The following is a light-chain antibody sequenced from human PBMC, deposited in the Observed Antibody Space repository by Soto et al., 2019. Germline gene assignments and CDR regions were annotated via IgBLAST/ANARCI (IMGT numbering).Light chain of an antibody. Sequence: EIVLTQSPGTLSLSPGERATLSCRASQSISSSYLAWYQQKPGQAPRLLIYGASTRATDMPGRFSGSGSGTEFTLTISSLQPDDFATYYCQQYNSYSWTFGQGTKVDIK. V-gene: IGKV3-20*01. CDR2: GAS. CDR1: QSISSSY. J-gene: IGKJ1*01. CDR3: QQYNSYSWT.